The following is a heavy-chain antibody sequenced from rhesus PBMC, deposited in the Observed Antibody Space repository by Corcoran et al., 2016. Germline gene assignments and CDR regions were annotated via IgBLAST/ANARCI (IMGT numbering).Heavy chain of an antibody. J-gene: IGHJ4*01. D-gene: IGHD2-21*01. CDR3: ARELVVVATLDY. CDR1: GYSISSGYY. V-gene: IGHV4S14*01. Sequence: QVQLQESGPGLVKPSETLSLPCAVSGYSISSGYYWGWIRQPPGKGLEWIGGIYGGGGSNYLNPSIKSRVTLSVDTSKNQFSRKLSSVTAADTAVYYGARELVVVATLDYWGQGVLVTVSS. CDR2: IYGGGGSN.